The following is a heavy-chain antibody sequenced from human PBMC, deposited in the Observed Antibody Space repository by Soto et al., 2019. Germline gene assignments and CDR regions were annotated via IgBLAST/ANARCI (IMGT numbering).Heavy chain of an antibody. J-gene: IGHJ4*02. Sequence: SETLSLTCTVSGGSISSSSYYWGWIRQPPGKGLEWIGSIYYSGSTYYNPSLKSRVTISVDTSKNQFSLTLSSVTAADTAVYYCARRWGSIAARPFDYWGQGTLVTVSS. CDR3: ARRWGSIAARPFDY. D-gene: IGHD6-6*01. CDR2: IYYSGST. CDR1: GGSISSSSYY. V-gene: IGHV4-39*01.